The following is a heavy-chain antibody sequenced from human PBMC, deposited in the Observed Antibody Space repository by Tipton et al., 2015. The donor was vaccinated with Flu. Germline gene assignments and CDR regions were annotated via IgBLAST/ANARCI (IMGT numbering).Heavy chain of an antibody. Sequence: TLSLTCAVSGYSIRSSNYYWGWIRQPPGKGLEWIGNIFHSGNSYHNPSLKSRVTMSVETSKNQFSLKLSSVTAADTAVYYCARRDYSNYVSEPKNWFDSWGRGVLVIVSS. CDR1: GYSIRSSNYY. D-gene: IGHD4-11*01. V-gene: IGHV4-38-2*01. J-gene: IGHJ5*01. CDR2: IFHSGNS. CDR3: ARRDYSNYVSEPKNWFDS.